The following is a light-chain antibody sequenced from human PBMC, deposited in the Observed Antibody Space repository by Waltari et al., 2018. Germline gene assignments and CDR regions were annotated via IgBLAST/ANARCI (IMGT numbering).Light chain of an antibody. V-gene: IGLV1-51*02. J-gene: IGLJ3*02. Sequence: QSVLTQPPSVSAAPGQKVTISCSGSSSNIGNNYVSWYQQLPGTAPKPPIYENNKRPSGIPDRFSGSKSGTSATLGITGLQTGDEADYYCGTWDSSLSAGVFGGGTKLTVL. CDR2: ENN. CDR3: GTWDSSLSAGV. CDR1: SSNIGNNY.